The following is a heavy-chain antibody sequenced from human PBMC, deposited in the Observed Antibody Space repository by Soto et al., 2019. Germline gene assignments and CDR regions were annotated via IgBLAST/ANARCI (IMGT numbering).Heavy chain of an antibody. CDR2: ISSSSSYI. V-gene: IGHV3-21*04. CDR3: APHYFDGTPYS. D-gene: IGHD3-22*01. J-gene: IGHJ4*02. Sequence: PGGSLRLSYAASGFTFSSFGMNWVRQAPGKGLEWVSSISSSSSYIYYADSVKGRFTISRDNAGNSLYLQMDGLRAEDTAVYYCAPHYFDGTPYSWGQGTLVTVSS. CDR1: GFTFSSFG.